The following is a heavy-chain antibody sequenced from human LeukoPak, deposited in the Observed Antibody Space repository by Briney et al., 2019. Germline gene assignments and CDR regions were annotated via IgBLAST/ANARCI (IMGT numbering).Heavy chain of an antibody. CDR3: ARVKRYYDSSGYGRYFQH. CDR1: GGSFSGYY. Sequence: KTSETLSLTCAVYGGSFSGYYWSWIRQPPGKGLEWIGEINHSGSTNYNPSLKSRVTISVDTSKNQFSLKLSSVTAADTAVYYCARVKRYYDSSGYGRYFQHWGQGTLVTVSS. CDR2: INHSGST. J-gene: IGHJ1*01. V-gene: IGHV4-34*01. D-gene: IGHD3-22*01.